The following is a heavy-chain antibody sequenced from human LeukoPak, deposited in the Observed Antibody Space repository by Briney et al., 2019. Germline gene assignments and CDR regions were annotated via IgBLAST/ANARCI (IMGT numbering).Heavy chain of an antibody. D-gene: IGHD6-13*01. CDR1: GFTFSSYA. Sequence: GGSLRLSCAASGFTFSSYAMHWVRQAPGKGLEWVAVISYDGSNKYYADSVKGRFTISRDNSKNTLYLQMNSLRAEDTAVYYCARASFAGSSWYAFDYWGQGTLVTVSS. J-gene: IGHJ4*02. CDR2: ISYDGSNK. CDR3: ARASFAGSSWYAFDY. V-gene: IGHV3-30*04.